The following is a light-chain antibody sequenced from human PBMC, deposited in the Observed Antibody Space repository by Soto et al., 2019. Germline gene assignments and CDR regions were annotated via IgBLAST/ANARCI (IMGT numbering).Light chain of an antibody. Sequence: EIVFTQSPRTLSLSPGERATLSCRASQSVSSSCLAWYQQKPGQAPRLLISGASSRATGIPDRFSGSGSGTDFTLTISRLEPEDFAVYYCQQRNNWPPGITFGQGTRLEIK. CDR1: QSVSSSC. CDR3: QQRNNWPPGIT. J-gene: IGKJ5*01. V-gene: IGKV3D-20*02. CDR2: GAS.